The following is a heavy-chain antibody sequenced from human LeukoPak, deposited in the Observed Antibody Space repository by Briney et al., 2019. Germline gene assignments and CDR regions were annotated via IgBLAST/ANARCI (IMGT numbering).Heavy chain of an antibody. CDR2: IYYSGST. V-gene: IGHV4-39*07. Sequence: SETLSLTCTVSGGSISSNTYYWGWIRQPPGKGLEWIGSIYYSGSTYYNPSLKSRVTISVDTSKNQFSLKLSSVTAADTAVYYCARSYYDYVWGSWFDYWGQGTLVTVSS. J-gene: IGHJ4*02. CDR1: GGSISSNTYY. CDR3: ARSYYDYVWGSWFDY. D-gene: IGHD3-16*01.